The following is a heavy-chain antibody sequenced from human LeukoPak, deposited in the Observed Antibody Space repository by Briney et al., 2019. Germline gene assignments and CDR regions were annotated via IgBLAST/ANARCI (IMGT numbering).Heavy chain of an antibody. V-gene: IGHV3-48*04. CDR3: ARERVPAATFVWFDP. D-gene: IGHD2-2*01. CDR2: INSSGSVI. Sequence: GGSLRLSCAASGFTFSTYSMNWVRQAPGKGLEWVSYINSSGSVIYYADSVKGRFTISRDNAKNSLYLQMNSLRAEDTAVYYCARERVPAATFVWFDPWGQGTLVTVSS. CDR1: GFTFSTYS. J-gene: IGHJ5*02.